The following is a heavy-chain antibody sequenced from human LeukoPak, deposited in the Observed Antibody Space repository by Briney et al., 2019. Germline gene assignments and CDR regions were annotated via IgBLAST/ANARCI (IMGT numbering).Heavy chain of an antibody. CDR2: IYYSGNT. V-gene: IGHV4-39*07. Sequence: PSETLSLTCTVSGGSIRSTSYYWGWIRQPPGKGLEWIGSIYYSGNTYYNPSLKSRVTISVDTSKNQFSLKLSSVTAADTAVYYCARGGGVRTGSGWRPGNYFDFWGQGALVIVSS. CDR1: GGSIRSTSYY. D-gene: IGHD6-19*01. J-gene: IGHJ4*02. CDR3: ARGGGVRTGSGWRPGNYFDF.